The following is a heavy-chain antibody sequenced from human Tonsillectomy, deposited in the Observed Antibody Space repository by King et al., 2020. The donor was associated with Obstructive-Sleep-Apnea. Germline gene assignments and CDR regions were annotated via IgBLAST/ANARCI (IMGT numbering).Heavy chain of an antibody. CDR1: GFTFSSYS. CDR2: ISSRSSYI. CDR3: ASLSYCGGDCYSPIYYYYYGMDV. J-gene: IGHJ6*02. D-gene: IGHD2-21*02. Sequence: VQLVESGGGLVKPGGSLRLSCAASGFTFSSYSMNWVRQAPGKGLEWVSSISSRSSYIYYADSVKGRFTISRDNAKNSLYLQMNSLRAEDTAVYYCASLSYCGGDCYSPIYYYYYGMDVWGQGTTVTVSS. V-gene: IGHV3-21*01.